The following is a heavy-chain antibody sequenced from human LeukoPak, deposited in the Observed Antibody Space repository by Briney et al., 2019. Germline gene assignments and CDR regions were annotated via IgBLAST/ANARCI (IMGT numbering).Heavy chain of an antibody. Sequence: GGSLRLSCAASGFTFSDYYMSWIRQAPGEGLEWVSYISSSGNTIYYADSVKGRFTITRDNAKNSLYLQMNCLRAEDTAVYYCARDLSGDCSGSYWRADYWGQGTLVTVSS. CDR3: ARDLSGDCSGSYWRADY. D-gene: IGHD3-10*02. J-gene: IGHJ4*02. CDR1: GFTFSDYY. CDR2: ISSSGNTI. V-gene: IGHV3-11*04.